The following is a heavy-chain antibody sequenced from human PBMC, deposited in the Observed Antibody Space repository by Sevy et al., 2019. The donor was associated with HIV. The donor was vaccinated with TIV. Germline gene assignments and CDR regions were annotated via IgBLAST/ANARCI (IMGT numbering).Heavy chain of an antibody. CDR3: ASVTLYDYDGSGYPIDY. CDR1: GFTFSSYW. V-gene: IGHV3-7*01. CDR2: IKQDGSEK. D-gene: IGHD3-22*01. J-gene: IGHJ4*02. Sequence: GGSLRLSCAASGFTFSSYWMSWVRQAPGKGLEWVANIKQDGSEKYYVDSVKGRFTIPRDNAKNSRYLQMNSLRAEDTAGDYCASVTLYDYDGSGYPIDYWGQGTLVTVSS.